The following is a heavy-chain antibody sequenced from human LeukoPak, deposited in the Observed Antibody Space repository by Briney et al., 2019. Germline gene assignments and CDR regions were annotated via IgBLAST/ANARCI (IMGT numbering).Heavy chain of an antibody. D-gene: IGHD3-3*01. V-gene: IGHV4-4*02. CDR2: IYHSGST. J-gene: IGHJ3*02. Sequence: PSGTLSLTCAVSGGSISSSNWWSWVRQPPGKGLEWIGEIYHSGSTNYNPSLKSRVTISVDKSKNQFSLKLSSVTAADTAVYYCARADYDFWSGYYSDAFDIWGQGTMVTVSS. CDR1: GGSISSSNW. CDR3: ARADYDFWSGYYSDAFDI.